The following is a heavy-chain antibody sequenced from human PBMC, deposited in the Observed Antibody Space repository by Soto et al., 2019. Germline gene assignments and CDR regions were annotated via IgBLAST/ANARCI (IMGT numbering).Heavy chain of an antibody. CDR3: VGYCSTTKCAFDY. Sequence: PSETLSLTCAVYGGSFSDYYRSWIRQPPGKGLEWIGEINHSGDTNYNPSLKSRVTISVDTSKNQFSLNLSSVTAADTAVYYCVGYCSTTKCAFDYWGQGTLVTVAS. D-gene: IGHD2-2*01. J-gene: IGHJ4*02. CDR1: GGSFSDYY. V-gene: IGHV4-34*01. CDR2: INHSGDT.